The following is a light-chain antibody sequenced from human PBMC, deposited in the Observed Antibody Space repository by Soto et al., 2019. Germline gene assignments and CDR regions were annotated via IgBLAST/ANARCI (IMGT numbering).Light chain of an antibody. CDR1: QSVSSIY. CDR2: GAS. Sequence: EIVLTQSPGTLSLSPRERATLSCRASQSVSSIYLAWYQQKPGQAPRLLIYGASSRATGIPDRFSGSGSGTDFTLTISRLEPEDFAVYYCQQYGSSSTFGQGTKLEIK. J-gene: IGKJ2*01. CDR3: QQYGSSST. V-gene: IGKV3-20*01.